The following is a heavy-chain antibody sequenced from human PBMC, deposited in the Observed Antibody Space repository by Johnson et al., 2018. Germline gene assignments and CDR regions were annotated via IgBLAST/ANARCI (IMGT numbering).Heavy chain of an antibody. J-gene: IGHJ5*02. V-gene: IGHV4-39*07. Sequence: QVQLQESGPGLVKPSETLSLTCTVSGCSISGSNYYWGWIRQPQGMGLECIGSIDYSGSNYYNPSIKRRVTISVDTSKNQSALTLSSVTAAGTAVYYCAREGYCSGGSCYSPWGPGTLVTVSS. CDR1: GCSISGSNYY. D-gene: IGHD2-15*01. CDR2: IDYSGSN. CDR3: AREGYCSGGSCYSP.